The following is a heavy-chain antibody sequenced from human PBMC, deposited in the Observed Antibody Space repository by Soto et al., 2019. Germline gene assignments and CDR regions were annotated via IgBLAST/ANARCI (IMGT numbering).Heavy chain of an antibody. J-gene: IGHJ5*01. V-gene: IGHV4-39*01. Sequence: SETLSLTCTVSGGSISSSSYYWGWIRQPPGKGLEWIGSIYYSGSTYYNPSLKSRVTISVDTSKNQFSLKLSSVTAADTAVYYCARQVDPEVATITEWIDPWGQGTLVTVSS. CDR1: GGSISSSSYY. CDR2: IYYSGST. CDR3: ARQVDPEVATITEWIDP. D-gene: IGHD5-12*01.